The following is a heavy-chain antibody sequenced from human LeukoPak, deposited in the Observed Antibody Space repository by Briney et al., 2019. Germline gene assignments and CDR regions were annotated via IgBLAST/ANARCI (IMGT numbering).Heavy chain of an antibody. V-gene: IGHV3-11*01. J-gene: IGHJ4*02. CDR3: ARPASSTVSYPDY. CDR2: ISSSGSTI. CDR1: GFTFSDYY. Sequence: PGGSLRLSCAASGFTFSDYYMSWIRQAPGKGLEWVSYISSSGSTIYYADSVKGRFTISRDNAKNSLYLQMNSLRAEDTAVYYCARPASSTVSYPDYWGQGTLVTVSS. D-gene: IGHD4-17*01.